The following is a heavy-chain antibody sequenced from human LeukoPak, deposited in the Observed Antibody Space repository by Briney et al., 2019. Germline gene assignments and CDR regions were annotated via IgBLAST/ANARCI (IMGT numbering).Heavy chain of an antibody. CDR1: GFTFSSYG. CDR2: IRYDGSNK. CDR3: AKDREQLVPYYMDV. D-gene: IGHD6-6*01. V-gene: IGHV3-30*02. J-gene: IGHJ6*03. Sequence: GGSLRLSCAASGFTFSSYGMHWVRQAPGKGLEWVAFIRYDGSNKYYADSVKGRFTISRDNSKNTLYLQMNSLRAEDTAVYYCAKDREQLVPYYMDVWGKGTTVTVSS.